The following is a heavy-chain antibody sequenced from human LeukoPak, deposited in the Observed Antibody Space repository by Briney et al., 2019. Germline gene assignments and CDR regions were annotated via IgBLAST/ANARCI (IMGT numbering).Heavy chain of an antibody. CDR1: GLTFSNAW. CDR2: IKQDGSEK. V-gene: IGHV3-7*01. D-gene: IGHD3-3*01. Sequence: PGGSLRLSCAVSGLTFSNAWLSWVRRAPGKGLEWVANIKQDGSEKYYVDSVKGRFTISRDNAKNSLYLQMNSLRAEDTAVYYCARDDTYYDFWSGYYLYYFDYWGQGTLVTVSS. CDR3: ARDDTYYDFWSGYYLYYFDY. J-gene: IGHJ4*02.